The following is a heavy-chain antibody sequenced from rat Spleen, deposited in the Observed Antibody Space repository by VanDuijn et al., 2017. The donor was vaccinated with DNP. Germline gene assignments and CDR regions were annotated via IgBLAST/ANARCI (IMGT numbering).Heavy chain of an antibody. J-gene: IGHJ3*01. Sequence: QVRLEESGPGLVQPSQTLSLTCTVSGFSLTSYGVNWVRQPPGKGLEWIGAIWSGGSTDYNSALKSRLSFSSDPSKSQVFLKMDSPQTEDTAIYFCTGGGSNIYPFSYWGQGTLVTVSS. V-gene: IGHV2-15*01. CDR3: TGGGSNIYPFSY. D-gene: IGHD1-2*01. CDR1: GFSLTSYG. CDR2: IWSGGST.